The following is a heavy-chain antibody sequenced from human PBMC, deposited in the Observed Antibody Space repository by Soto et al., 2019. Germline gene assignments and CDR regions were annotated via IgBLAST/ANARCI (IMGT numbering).Heavy chain of an antibody. D-gene: IGHD3-16*01. CDR3: ARGRRAGTRRLDDSVN. CDR2: IWYDGSNK. Sequence: GGSLRLSCAASGFTFSSYGMHWVRQAPGKGLEWVAVIWYDGSNKYYADSVKGRFTISRDNSKNTLYLQMNSLRAEDTAVYYCARGRRAGTRRLDDSVNWGQGTLVTVSS. J-gene: IGHJ4*02. CDR1: GFTFSSYG. V-gene: IGHV3-33*01.